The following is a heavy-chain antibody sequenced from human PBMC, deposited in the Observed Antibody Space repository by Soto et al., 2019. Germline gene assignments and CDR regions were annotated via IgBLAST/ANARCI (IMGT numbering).Heavy chain of an antibody. CDR3: ARHVLQDNWMDP. D-gene: IGHD1-1*01. V-gene: IGHV4-34*01. J-gene: IGHJ5*02. Sequence: QVQLQQWGAGLLEPSETLSLTCGISGGSFSGFYWSWIRQSPGKGLEWIGEINHSGTTHYNPSLGSRVTNWISTSKAQSSLLVNSVTSADAAIFYCARHVLQDNWMDPWGQGTLVSVSS. CDR2: INHSGTT. CDR1: GGSFSGFY.